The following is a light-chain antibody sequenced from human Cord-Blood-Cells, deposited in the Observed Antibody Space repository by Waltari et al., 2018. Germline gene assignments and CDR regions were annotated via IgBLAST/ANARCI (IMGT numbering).Light chain of an antibody. CDR2: RNN. V-gene: IGLV1-47*01. J-gene: IGLJ3*02. CDR1: SSNIGRNY. Sequence: QSLLPQPPSPSGTPGQGVTISCPGSSSNIGRNYVYWYQQLPGTAPKLPIYRNNQRPSGVPDRFSGSKSGTSASLAISGLRSEDEADYYCAAWDDSLSGPVFGGGTKLTVL. CDR3: AAWDDSLSGPV.